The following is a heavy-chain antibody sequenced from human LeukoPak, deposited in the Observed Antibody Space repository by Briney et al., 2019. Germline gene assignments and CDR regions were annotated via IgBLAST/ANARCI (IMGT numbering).Heavy chain of an antibody. V-gene: IGHV3-15*01. CDR1: GFTFSNAW. D-gene: IGHD2-15*01. Sequence: GGSLRLSCAVSGFTFSNAWMSWVRQAPGKGLEWVGRIKSKTDGGTTDYAAPVKGRFTISRDDSKNTLYLQMNSLKTEDTAVHYCTTAAVVVAAGYRLFDPWGQGTLVTVSS. CDR2: IKSKTDGGTT. CDR3: TTAAVVVAAGYRLFDP. J-gene: IGHJ5*02.